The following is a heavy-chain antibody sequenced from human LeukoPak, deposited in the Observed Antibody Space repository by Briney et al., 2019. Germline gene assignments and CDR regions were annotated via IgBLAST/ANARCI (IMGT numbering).Heavy chain of an antibody. D-gene: IGHD2-2*01. CDR2: INHSGST. CDR1: GGSFSGYY. J-gene: IGHJ6*02. CDR3: ARAEARYCGSTSCYPYYYYGMDV. Sequence: SETLSLTCAVYGGSFSGYYWSWLRQPPGKGLEWIGEINHSGSTNYNTSLKSRVTISVDMSKNQFSLKLSSVTAADTAVYYCARAEARYCGSTSCYPYYYYGMDVWGQGTTVTVSS. V-gene: IGHV4-34*01.